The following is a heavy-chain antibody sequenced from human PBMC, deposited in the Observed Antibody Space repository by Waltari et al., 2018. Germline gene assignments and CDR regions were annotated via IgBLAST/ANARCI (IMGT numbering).Heavy chain of an antibody. V-gene: IGHV3-48*01. CDR2: ISSTTTT. D-gene: IGHD5-12*01. CDR1: GFTFSTIY. Sequence: EVHLVASGGGLVQPGESLRLSCAASGFTFSTIYMNWVRQAPGKGLEWVSYISSTTTTYYADYVKGRFTISRDNAKNSLYLQMNSLRAEDTALYYCARGRNGYIQDVFDIWGQGTMVSVSS. J-gene: IGHJ3*02. CDR3: ARGRNGYIQDVFDI.